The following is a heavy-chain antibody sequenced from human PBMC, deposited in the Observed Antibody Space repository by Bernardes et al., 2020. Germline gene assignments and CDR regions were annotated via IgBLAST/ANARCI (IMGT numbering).Heavy chain of an antibody. Sequence: SETLSPTCTVSGGSISSYYWSWIRQPPGKGLEWIGYIYYSGSTNYNPSLKSRVTISVDTSKNQFSLKLSSVTAADTAVYYCARGYDYIWGSYPNWFDPWGQGTLVTVSS. D-gene: IGHD3-16*02. CDR1: GGSISSYY. J-gene: IGHJ5*02. CDR2: IYYSGST. CDR3: ARGYDYIWGSYPNWFDP. V-gene: IGHV4-59*01.